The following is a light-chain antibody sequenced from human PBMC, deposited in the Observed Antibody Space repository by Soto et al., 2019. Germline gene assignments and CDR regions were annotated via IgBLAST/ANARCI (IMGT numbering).Light chain of an antibody. CDR2: DDS. V-gene: IGLV3-21*02. Sequence: SSELTQPPSVSVAPGQTARITCGGNNIGRKSVHWYQQMPGQAPVLVVYDDSARPSGIPERISGSNSGNTATLTVTRVEAGDEADYYCQVWDGSSDHHWVFGGGTKLTV. J-gene: IGLJ3*02. CDR3: QVWDGSSDHHWV. CDR1: NIGRKS.